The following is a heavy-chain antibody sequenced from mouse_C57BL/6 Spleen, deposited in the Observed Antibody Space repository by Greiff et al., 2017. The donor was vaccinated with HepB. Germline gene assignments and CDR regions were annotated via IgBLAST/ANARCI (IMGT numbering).Heavy chain of an antibody. CDR3: ARGGLRRNYAMDY. V-gene: IGHV1-85*01. CDR2: IYPRDGST. J-gene: IGHJ4*01. Sequence: VKLMESGPELVKPGASVKLSCKASGYTFTSYDINWVKQRPGQGLEWIGWIYPRDGSTKYNEKFKGKATLTVDTSSSTAYMELHSLTSEDSAVYFCARGGLRRNYAMDYWGQGTSVTVSS. D-gene: IGHD2-4*01. CDR1: GYTFTSYD.